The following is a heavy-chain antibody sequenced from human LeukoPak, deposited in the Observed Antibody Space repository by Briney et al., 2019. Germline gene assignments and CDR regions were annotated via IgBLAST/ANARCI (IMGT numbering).Heavy chain of an antibody. V-gene: IGHV4-39*07. Sequence: ASETLSLTCTVSGGSISSSSYYWGWIRQPPGKGLEWIVSIYYSGSTYYNPSLKSRVTISVDTSKNQFSLKLSSVTAADTAVYYCARDFSGDNDAFDIWGQGTMVTVSS. CDR2: IYYSGST. J-gene: IGHJ3*02. CDR3: ARDFSGDNDAFDI. D-gene: IGHD3-10*01. CDR1: GGSISSSSYY.